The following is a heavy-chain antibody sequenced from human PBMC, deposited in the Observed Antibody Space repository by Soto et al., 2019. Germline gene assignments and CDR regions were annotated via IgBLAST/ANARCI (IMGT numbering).Heavy chain of an antibody. V-gene: IGHV1-46*02. D-gene: IGHD4-17*01. CDR2: INPSGDGT. CDR1: GYTFNAFY. J-gene: IGHJ6*02. Sequence: ASVKSCKAFGYTFNAFYMHWVRQAPGQGLEWMGVINPSGDGTSYAQKFQGRVTMTRDTSTSTVYMELSSLRSEDTAVYYCARVALGYDYADVWGQGTTVTVSS. CDR3: ARVALGYDYADV.